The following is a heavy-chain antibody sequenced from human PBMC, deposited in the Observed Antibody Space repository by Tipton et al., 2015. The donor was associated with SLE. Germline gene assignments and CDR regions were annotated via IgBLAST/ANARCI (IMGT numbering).Heavy chain of an antibody. D-gene: IGHD1-26*01. V-gene: IGHV4-59*11. CDR1: GGSINGHY. Sequence: TLSLTCTVSGGSINGHYWSWIRQPPGKPLEWIGYIHDNGNTDYNPSLKSRLTISFDRSKRQFSLKLSPVTAADTAVYYCARGRLGDSQHHFDYWGQGTLVTVSS. J-gene: IGHJ4*02. CDR2: IHDNGNT. CDR3: ARGRLGDSQHHFDY.